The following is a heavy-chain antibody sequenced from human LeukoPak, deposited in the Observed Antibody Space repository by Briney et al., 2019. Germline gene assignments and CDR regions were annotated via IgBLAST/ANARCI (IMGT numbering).Heavy chain of an antibody. CDR1: GFTFDSYW. CDR3: ARDSSGYYDHAFDI. V-gene: IGHV3-74*01. Sequence: PGGSLRLSCAASGFTFDSYWIHWVRQAPGKGLVWVSRIKTDGSITNYADSVKGRFTISRDNAKNTLYLQMNSLRAEDTAVHYCARDSSGYYDHAFDIWGQGTMVTVSS. J-gene: IGHJ3*02. CDR2: IKTDGSIT. D-gene: IGHD3-22*01.